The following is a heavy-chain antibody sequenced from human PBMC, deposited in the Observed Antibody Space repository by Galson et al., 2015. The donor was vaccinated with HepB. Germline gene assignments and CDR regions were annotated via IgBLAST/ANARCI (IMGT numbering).Heavy chain of an antibody. J-gene: IGHJ6*01. Sequence: SLRLSCAASGFAFSSYSMNWVRQAPGKGLEWVSSISSSSSYIYYADSVKGRFTISRDNAKNSLYLQMNSLRAEDTAVYYCARRSGIAVAGTAGANYYYYGMDVWGQGTTVTVSS. D-gene: IGHD6-19*01. V-gene: IGHV3-21*01. CDR2: ISSSSSYI. CDR3: ARRSGIAVAGTAGANYYYYGMDV. CDR1: GFAFSSYS.